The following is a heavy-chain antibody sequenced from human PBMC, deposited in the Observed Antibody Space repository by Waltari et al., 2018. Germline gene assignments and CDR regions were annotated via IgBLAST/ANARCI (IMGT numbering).Heavy chain of an antibody. Sequence: QLHLVESGGGLVKPGGSLRLSCVASGSDIRDYNMGWVRQPPGKGLEWLSYITGNGQIIYYADSVEGRSSLSRDNAKNSLLLQLDSLGAGDTGMYYCVGDQYYGGTFDSWGQGTLVTVSS. CDR1: GSDIRDYN. J-gene: IGHJ5*01. CDR2: ITGNGQII. CDR3: VGDQYYGGTFDS. V-gene: IGHV3-11*04. D-gene: IGHD3-10*01.